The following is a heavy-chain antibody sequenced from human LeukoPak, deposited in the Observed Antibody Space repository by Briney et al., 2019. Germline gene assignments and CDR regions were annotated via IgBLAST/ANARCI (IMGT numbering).Heavy chain of an antibody. CDR1: TFSVSNAW. V-gene: IGHV3-23*01. J-gene: IGHJ4*02. CDR2: ISGGGGGT. CDR3: VKDQRRGSY. D-gene: IGHD6-6*01. Sequence: GGSLRLSCAASTFSVSNAWRIWLRQAPGKGLEWVSAISGGGGGTYYADSVKGRFTISRDNAKNTLDLQMNSLRAEDTAVYYCVKDQRRGSYWGQGTLVTVSS.